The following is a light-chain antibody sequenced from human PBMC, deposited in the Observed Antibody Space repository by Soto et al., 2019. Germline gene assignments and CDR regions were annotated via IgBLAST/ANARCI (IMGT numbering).Light chain of an antibody. V-gene: IGLV2-14*01. CDR1: SSDVGGYNY. Sequence: QSVLTQPASGSGSPGQSITISCTGTSSDVGGYNYVSWYQQHPGKAPKLMIYDVSNRPSGVSNRFSGSKSGNTASLTISGLQAEDAADYYCRSYTSSSTLYVFGTGTKVTGL. CDR3: RSYTSSSTLYV. CDR2: DVS. J-gene: IGLJ1*01.